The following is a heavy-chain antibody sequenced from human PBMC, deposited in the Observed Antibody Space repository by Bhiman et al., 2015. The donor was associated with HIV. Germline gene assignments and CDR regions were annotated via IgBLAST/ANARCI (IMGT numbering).Heavy chain of an antibody. Sequence: EVQLVESGGSLVQPGGSLRLSCAASGFTFSNYEMNWVRQAPGKGLEWVSYISSRGSTIYYADSVKGRFTISRDNAKNSLYLQMNSLRAEDTAVYYCARGSRSTTWYFDYWGQGTLVTVSS. CDR1: GFTFSNYE. J-gene: IGHJ4*02. D-gene: IGHD1-14*01. CDR2: ISSRGSTI. CDR3: ARGSRSTTWYFDY. V-gene: IGHV3-48*03.